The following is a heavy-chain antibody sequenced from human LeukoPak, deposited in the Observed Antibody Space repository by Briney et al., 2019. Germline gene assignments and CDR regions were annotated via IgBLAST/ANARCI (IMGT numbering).Heavy chain of an antibody. D-gene: IGHD3-22*01. V-gene: IGHV1-18*01. Sequence: ASVRLSCTASGYPFSSYRISWGRRAPGQRLEWMGWITTFNGQTKYAQKLEGRVTMTTDTSTTTAYMELRSLRSDDTAVYYCSRALYDSDGYPGGDYWGQGTLVTVSS. CDR2: ITTFNGQT. J-gene: IGHJ4*02. CDR3: SRALYDSDGYPGGDY. CDR1: GYPFSSYR.